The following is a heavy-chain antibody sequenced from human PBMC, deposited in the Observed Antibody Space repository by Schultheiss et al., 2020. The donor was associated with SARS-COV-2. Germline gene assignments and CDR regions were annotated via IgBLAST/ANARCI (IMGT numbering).Heavy chain of an antibody. Sequence: PETLSLTCAVYGGSFSGYYWSWIRQPPGKGLEWIGEINHSGSTNYNPSLKSRVTISVDTSKNQFSLKLSSVTAADTAVNYCARSSSGWYRDAFDIWGQGTMVTVSS. V-gene: IGHV4-34*01. D-gene: IGHD6-19*01. CDR2: INHSGST. J-gene: IGHJ3*02. CDR3: ARSSSGWYRDAFDI. CDR1: GGSFSGYY.